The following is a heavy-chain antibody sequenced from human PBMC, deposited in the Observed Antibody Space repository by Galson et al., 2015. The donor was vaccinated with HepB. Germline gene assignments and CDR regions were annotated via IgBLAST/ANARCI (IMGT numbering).Heavy chain of an antibody. V-gene: IGHV3-21*01. CDR2: ISSSSCYI. Sequence: SLRLSCAASGFTFSSYSMNWVRQAPGKGLEWVSSISSSSCYIYYADSVKGRFTISRDNAKNSLYLQMNSLRAEDTAVYYCARDQKGAYYYDSSGSDDAFDIWGQGTMVTVSS. D-gene: IGHD3-22*01. CDR3: ARDQKGAYYYDSSGSDDAFDI. CDR1: GFTFSSYS. J-gene: IGHJ3*02.